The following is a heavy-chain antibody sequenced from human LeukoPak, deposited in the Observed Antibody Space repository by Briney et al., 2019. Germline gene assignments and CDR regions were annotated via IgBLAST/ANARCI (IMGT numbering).Heavy chain of an antibody. CDR3: AKDTGGYNLDY. Sequence: GGSLRLSCAASGFTFSSYAMSWVRQAPGKGLEWVSGISWNSGSIGYADSVKGRFTISRDNAKNSLYRQMNSLRAEDTALYYCAKDTGGYNLDYWGQGTLVTVSS. CDR1: GFTFSSYA. CDR2: ISWNSGSI. V-gene: IGHV3-9*01. D-gene: IGHD5-24*01. J-gene: IGHJ4*02.